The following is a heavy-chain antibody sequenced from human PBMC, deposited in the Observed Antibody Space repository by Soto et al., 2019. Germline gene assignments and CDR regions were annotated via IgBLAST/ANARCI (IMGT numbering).Heavy chain of an antibody. Sequence: GGSLRLSCAASGFTFSSYAMHWVRQAPGKWLEWVAVISYDGSNKYYADSVKGRFTISRDNSKNTLYLQMNSLRAEDTAVYYCARDVGSVADDAFDIWGQGXMVT. CDR1: GFTFSSYA. CDR2: ISYDGSNK. D-gene: IGHD2-15*01. CDR3: ARDVGSVADDAFDI. J-gene: IGHJ3*02. V-gene: IGHV3-30-3*01.